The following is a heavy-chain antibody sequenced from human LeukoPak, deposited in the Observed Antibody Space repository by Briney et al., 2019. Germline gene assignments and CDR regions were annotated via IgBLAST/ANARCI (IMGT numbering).Heavy chain of an antibody. Sequence: ASVKVSCKASGYTFTSYDINWVRQATGQGLEWMGWMNPNSGNTGYAQKFQGRVTMTRNTSISTAYMELSSLRSEDTAVYYCARYSWEPGREYYYYGMDVWGQGTTVTVSS. CDR3: ARYSWEPGREYYYYGMDV. V-gene: IGHV1-8*01. CDR1: GYTFTSYD. J-gene: IGHJ6*02. CDR2: MNPNSGNT. D-gene: IGHD1-26*01.